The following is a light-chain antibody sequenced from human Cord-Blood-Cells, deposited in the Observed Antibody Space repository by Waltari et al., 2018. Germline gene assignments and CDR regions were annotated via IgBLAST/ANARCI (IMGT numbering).Light chain of an antibody. CDR3: QAWDSSTGVV. J-gene: IGLJ2*01. CDR2: QDS. V-gene: IGLV3-1*01. CDR1: KLGDKY. Sequence: SYELTQPPSVSVSPGQTASITCSGDKLGDKYACWYQQKPGQSPVLVIYQDSKRPSGIPERFSGSNSGNTATLTISGTQAMDEADYYCQAWDSSTGVVFGGGIKLTVL.